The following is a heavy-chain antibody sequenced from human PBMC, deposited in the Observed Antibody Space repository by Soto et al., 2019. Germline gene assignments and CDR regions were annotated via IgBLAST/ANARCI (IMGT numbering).Heavy chain of an antibody. CDR3: ASYSGYQYNFDY. V-gene: IGHV4-39*01. CDR2: IYYSGST. D-gene: IGHD5-12*01. J-gene: IGHJ4*02. Sequence: SETLSLTCTVSGGSISSTSHYWGWIRQPPGKGLEWIGSIYYSGSTYYNASLKSRVTISVDTSKNQFSLKLNSVTAADTAAYYCASYSGYQYNFDYWGQGTLVTVSS. CDR1: GGSISSTSHY.